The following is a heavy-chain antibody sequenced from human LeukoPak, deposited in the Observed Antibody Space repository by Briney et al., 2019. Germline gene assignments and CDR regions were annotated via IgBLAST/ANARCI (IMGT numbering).Heavy chain of an antibody. D-gene: IGHD2-15*01. CDR2: ISGSGNST. V-gene: IGHV3-23*01. CDR1: FSFRKYA. J-gene: IGHJ5*02. CDR3: ARDTQYCSGGSCYSNWFDP. Sequence: GGSLRLSCAASFSFRKYAMIWVRQAPGKGLEWVSAISGSGNSTYYADSVKGRFTISRDNAKNSLYLQMNSLRAEDTAVYYCARDTQYCSGGSCYSNWFDPWGQGTLVTVSS.